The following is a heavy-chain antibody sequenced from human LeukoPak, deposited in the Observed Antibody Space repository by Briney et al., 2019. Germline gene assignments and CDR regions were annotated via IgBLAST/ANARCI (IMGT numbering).Heavy chain of an antibody. V-gene: IGHV3-9*01. CDR2: ISWNSGSI. D-gene: IGHD4-11*01. CDR3: TKDKTDYLFDY. Sequence: GGSLRLSCAASGFTFDDYAMHWVRQAPGKGLEWVSGISWNSGSIAYADSVKGRFTISRDNAKNSLYLQMNSLRAEDTAFYYCTKDKTDYLFDYWGQGTLVTVSS. J-gene: IGHJ4*02. CDR1: GFTFDDYA.